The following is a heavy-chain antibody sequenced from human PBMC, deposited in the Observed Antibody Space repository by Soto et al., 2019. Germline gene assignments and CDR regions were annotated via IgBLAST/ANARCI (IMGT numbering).Heavy chain of an antibody. D-gene: IGHD2-15*01. CDR1: GFTFSSYA. Sequence: EVQLLESGGGSVQPGGSLRLSCAASGFTFSSYAMIWVRQAPEKGLDWVSAIVGSGGSTYYADSVKGRFTVSRDNSKNTLYLQMNSLRAEDTAVYYCAKRYHDSGIYHGSYFDFWGQGTLVTVSS. V-gene: IGHV3-23*01. CDR2: IVGSGGST. J-gene: IGHJ4*02. CDR3: AKRYHDSGIYHGSYFDF.